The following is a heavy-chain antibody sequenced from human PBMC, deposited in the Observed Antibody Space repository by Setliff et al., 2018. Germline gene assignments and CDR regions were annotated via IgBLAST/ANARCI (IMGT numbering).Heavy chain of an antibody. CDR2: IWFDGSNT. J-gene: IGHJ4*02. CDR1: GFTFFYHA. Sequence: PGGSLRLSCAASGFTFFYHAMHWVRQAPGKGLEWVAMIWFDGSNTHYPGSVKGRFTVSRDNSKNMVYLQMNSLRVDDTAVYYCVRDPPNSGWAFDYWGQGTLVTVSS. CDR3: VRDPPNSGWAFDY. D-gene: IGHD6-19*01. V-gene: IGHV3-33*08.